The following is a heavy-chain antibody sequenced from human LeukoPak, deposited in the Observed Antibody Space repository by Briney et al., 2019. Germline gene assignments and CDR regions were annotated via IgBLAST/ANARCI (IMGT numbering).Heavy chain of an antibody. CDR3: AILSPPYYDFWSGYHDFDY. D-gene: IGHD3-3*01. V-gene: IGHV3-7*01. Sequence: PGGSLRLSCAASGFTFSSYWMSWVRQAPGKGLEWVANIKQDGSEKYYVDSVKGRFTISRDNAKNSLYLQMNSLRAEDTAVYYCAILSPPYYDFWSGYHDFDYWGQGTLVTVSS. CDR2: IKQDGSEK. CDR1: GFTFSSYW. J-gene: IGHJ4*02.